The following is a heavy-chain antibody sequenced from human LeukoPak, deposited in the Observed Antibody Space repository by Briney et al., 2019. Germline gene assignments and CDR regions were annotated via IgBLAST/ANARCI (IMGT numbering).Heavy chain of an antibody. Sequence: PGGSLRLSCTASGFPFSTHEMNWLRQAQGKGLEWFSYISSSSSTIYYADSVKGRFTISRDNAKNSLYLQMNSLRAEDTAVYYCARDGLYSGSYRDWGQGTLVTISS. CDR3: ARDGLYSGSYRD. CDR2: ISSSSSTI. V-gene: IGHV3-48*01. CDR1: GFPFSTHE. D-gene: IGHD1-26*01. J-gene: IGHJ4*02.